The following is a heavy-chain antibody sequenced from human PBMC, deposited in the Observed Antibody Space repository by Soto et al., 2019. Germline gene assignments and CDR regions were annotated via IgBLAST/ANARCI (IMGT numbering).Heavy chain of an antibody. V-gene: IGHV3-21*01. CDR2: ISSTGRYI. CDR3: ARSEFIAAAADF. D-gene: IGHD6-13*01. J-gene: IGHJ4*02. Sequence: EVQLVESGGGLVKPGGSLRLSCAASGFTFSTYSMNWVRQAPGKGLEWVSSISSTGRYIFYADSVKGRFTISRDNPKNSLYLQMRSLRADGTAVYFCARSEFIAAAADFWGQGTLVTVSS. CDR1: GFTFSTYS.